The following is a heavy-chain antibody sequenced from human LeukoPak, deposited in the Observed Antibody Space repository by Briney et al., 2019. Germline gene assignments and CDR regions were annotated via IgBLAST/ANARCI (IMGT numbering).Heavy chain of an antibody. CDR1: GFTFSSYA. D-gene: IGHD3-16*01. V-gene: IGHV3-23*01. CDR2: ISSSGGST. Sequence: GGSLRLYCAASGFTFSSYAMSWVRQAPGKGLEWVSAISSSGGSTYYADSVKGRFTISRDNSKNTLYLQMNSLRAEDTAVYYCAKDVWVTPYYFDYWGQGTLVTVSS. CDR3: AKDVWVTPYYFDY. J-gene: IGHJ4*02.